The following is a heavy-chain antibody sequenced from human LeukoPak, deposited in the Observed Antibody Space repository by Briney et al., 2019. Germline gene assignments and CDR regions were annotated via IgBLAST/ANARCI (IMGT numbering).Heavy chain of an antibody. CDR1: GYTFTSYY. V-gene: IGHV1-46*01. Sequence: ASVKVSCKASGYTFTSYYMHWVRQAPGQGLEWMGTINPSGGSTSYAQKFQGRVIMTRDTSTSTIYMELRSLRSDDTAVYYCARDAVYCRGGSCYHEGFDYWGQGTLVTVSS. J-gene: IGHJ4*02. CDR3: ARDAVYCRGGSCYHEGFDY. D-gene: IGHD2-15*01. CDR2: INPSGGST.